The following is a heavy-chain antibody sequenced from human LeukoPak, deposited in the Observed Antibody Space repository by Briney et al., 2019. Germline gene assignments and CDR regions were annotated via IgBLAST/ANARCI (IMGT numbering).Heavy chain of an antibody. Sequence: GGSLRLSCVASGFTFTIYWMSWVRQAPGKGLEWVSSINGSGGSTYYADSVKGRFTISRDNSKSTLYLQMNNLGADDTALYYCAKGAAGVGGQGTLVTVSS. CDR1: GFTFTIYW. CDR3: AKGAAGV. V-gene: IGHV3-23*01. J-gene: IGHJ4*02. CDR2: INGSGGST.